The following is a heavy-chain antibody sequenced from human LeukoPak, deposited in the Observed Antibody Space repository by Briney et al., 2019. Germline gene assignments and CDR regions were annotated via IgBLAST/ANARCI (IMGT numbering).Heavy chain of an antibody. CDR1: GGPISSRNW. CDR2: TYHSGST. D-gene: IGHD4-17*01. J-gene: IGHJ4*02. Sequence: SETLSLTCAVSGGPISSRNWRSWVRPPPGKGLEWIGETYHSGSTNYNPSLKTRVTISVDKSKNQFSLKLNSVTAADTAVYYCARASHDYGGYSHFDYWGQGTLVSVSS. CDR3: ARASHDYGGYSHFDY. V-gene: IGHV4-4*02.